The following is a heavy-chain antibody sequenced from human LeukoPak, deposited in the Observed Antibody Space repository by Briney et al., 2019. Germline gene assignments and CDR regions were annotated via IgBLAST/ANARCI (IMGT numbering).Heavy chain of an antibody. J-gene: IGHJ6*02. CDR2: ISSSSSYI. CDR1: GFTFSSYS. D-gene: IGHD3-9*01. V-gene: IGHV3-21*01. CDR3: ARDNFSYFHWLPFYYYYGMDV. Sequence: PGGSLRLSCAASGFTFSSYSMNWVRQAPGKGLEWVSSISSSSSYIYYADSVKGRFTISRDNAKNSLYLQMNSLRAEDTAVYYCARDNFSYFHWLPFYYYYGMDVWGQGTTVTVSS.